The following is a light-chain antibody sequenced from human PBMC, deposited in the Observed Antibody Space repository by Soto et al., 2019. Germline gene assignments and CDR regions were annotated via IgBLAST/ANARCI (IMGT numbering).Light chain of an antibody. Sequence: QPVLAQPASGSGSPGQSSTISCTGTSSDVGGYNYVSWYQQHPGKAPKLMIYDVSNRPSGVSNRSSGSKSGNTASLTISGLQAEDEADYYCSSYTSSSLHVFGTGTKVTVL. CDR2: DVS. J-gene: IGLJ1*01. V-gene: IGLV2-14*03. CDR1: SSDVGGYNY. CDR3: SSYTSSSLHV.